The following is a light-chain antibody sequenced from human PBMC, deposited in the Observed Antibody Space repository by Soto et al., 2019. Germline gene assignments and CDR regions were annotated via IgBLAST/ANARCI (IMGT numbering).Light chain of an antibody. CDR1: QFVSSRS. CDR3: QQYANSPIT. J-gene: IGKJ5*01. V-gene: IGKV3-20*01. Sequence: EIVLTQSPGTLSLSPGERAPLLCRASQFVSSRSLAWYQQKLGQAPRLLIYGASNRATGIPGRFSASGSGTDFTLTITPLEPEDFAVYFCQQYANSPITFGQGTRLEIK. CDR2: GAS.